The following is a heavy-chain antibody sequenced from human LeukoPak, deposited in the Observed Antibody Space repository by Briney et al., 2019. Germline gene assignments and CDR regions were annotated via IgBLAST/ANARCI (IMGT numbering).Heavy chain of an antibody. D-gene: IGHD6-6*01. CDR3: ARGSYSNSGLDY. J-gene: IGHJ4*02. Sequence: SETLSLTCTVSGDSISSGNYYWSWSRQPAGKGLEWIGRIYTSGSIHYNPPLKSRVTMSIDTSKNQFSLKLNSVTAADTAVYFCARGSYSNSGLDYWGQGTLVTVSS. V-gene: IGHV4-61*02. CDR2: IYTSGSI. CDR1: GDSISSGNYY.